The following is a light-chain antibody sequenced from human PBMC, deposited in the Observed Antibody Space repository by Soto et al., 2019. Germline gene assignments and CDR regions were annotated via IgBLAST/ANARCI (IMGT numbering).Light chain of an antibody. Sequence: DIQMTQSPSSLSASVGDRVTITCRASHSISTYLNWYQQKPGKAPNLLIYAASSLQSGVPSRFRGSGSGTDFTLSISDLQPEDFATYYCQQSYNTQPTFGGGTKVEIK. CDR1: HSISTY. V-gene: IGKV1-39*01. CDR3: QQSYNTQPT. CDR2: AAS. J-gene: IGKJ4*01.